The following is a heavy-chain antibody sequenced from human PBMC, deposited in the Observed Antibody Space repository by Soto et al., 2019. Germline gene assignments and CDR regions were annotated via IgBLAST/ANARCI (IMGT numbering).Heavy chain of an antibody. D-gene: IGHD6-19*01. CDR2: ISPDGSST. Sequence: DVQLVESGGALVQPGGSLRLPCEASEFTFRNYWMHWVRRVPGKGLVWVSRISPDGSSTSYADSVRGRVTISRDNAKNTLYLQMNSLRVEDTAVYYCARGPSGSAFDVGDYWGQGTLVTVSS. J-gene: IGHJ4*02. CDR3: ARGPSGSAFDVGDY. V-gene: IGHV3-74*01. CDR1: EFTFRNYW.